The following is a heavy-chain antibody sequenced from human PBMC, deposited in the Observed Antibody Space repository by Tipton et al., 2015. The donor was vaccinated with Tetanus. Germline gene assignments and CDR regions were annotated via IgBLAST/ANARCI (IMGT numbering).Heavy chain of an antibody. J-gene: IGHJ4*02. Sequence: SLRLSCAASRFTFSSYGMHWVRQAPGKGLEWVAVISYDGSDKYYAESVKGRFTISRDNSKNTLYLQMNSLRAEDTAVCYCARATGHDIMTGYDNWGPGTQVTVSS. CDR3: ARATGHDIMTGYDN. CDR2: ISYDGSDK. CDR1: RFTFSSYG. V-gene: IGHV3-30*03. D-gene: IGHD3-9*01.